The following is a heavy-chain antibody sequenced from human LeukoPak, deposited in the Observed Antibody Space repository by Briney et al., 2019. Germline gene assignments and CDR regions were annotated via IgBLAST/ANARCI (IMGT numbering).Heavy chain of an antibody. CDR2: IYYSGST. CDR1: GGSTNTDNYY. V-gene: IGHV4-39*07. Sequence: SETLSLTCTVSGGSTNTDNYYWGWIRQPPGKGLEWIGSIYYSGSTFYSPSLKSRVTISVDTSKNQFSLKLSSVTAADTAVYYCAKGEYYFDYWGQGTLVTVSS. J-gene: IGHJ4*02. D-gene: IGHD1-26*01. CDR3: AKGEYYFDY.